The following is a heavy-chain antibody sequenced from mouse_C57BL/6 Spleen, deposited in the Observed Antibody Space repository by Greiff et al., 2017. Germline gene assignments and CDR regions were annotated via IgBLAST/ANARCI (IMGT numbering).Heavy chain of an antibody. V-gene: IGHV1-64*01. J-gene: IGHJ4*01. D-gene: IGHD6-5*01. CDR2: IHPNSGST. CDR3: ASYAPYYARDY. CDR1: GYTFTSYW. Sequence: VQLQQPGAELVKPGASVKLSCKASGYTFTSYWMHWVKQRPGQGLEWIGMIHPNSGSTNYNEKFKSKATLTVDKSSSTAYMQLSSLTSEDSAVYYCASYAPYYARDYWGQGTSVTVSS.